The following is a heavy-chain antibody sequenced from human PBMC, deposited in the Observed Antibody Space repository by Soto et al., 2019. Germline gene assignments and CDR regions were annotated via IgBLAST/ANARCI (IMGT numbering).Heavy chain of an antibody. CDR2: INPSGGDT. D-gene: IGHD3-10*01. CDR1: GYTFTTYY. CDR3: ARGLEDQPMVFGDFYYVLEV. Sequence: ASVKVSCKASGYTFTTYYMHWVRQAPGQGLEWMGIINPSGGDTRYAQGFQGRLTLTRDTSTSTIYMDLTSLRSDDTAVYYCARGLEDQPMVFGDFYYVLEVWGLGTTVTGSS. J-gene: IGHJ6*02. V-gene: IGHV1-46*01.